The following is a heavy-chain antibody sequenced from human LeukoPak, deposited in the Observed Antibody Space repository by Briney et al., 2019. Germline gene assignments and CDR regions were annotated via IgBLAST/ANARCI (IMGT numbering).Heavy chain of an antibody. D-gene: IGHD6-19*01. Sequence: PSETLSLTCTVSGGSISSYYWSWIRQPPGKGLEWIGYIYYSGSTNYNPSLKSRVTISVDTSKNQFSLKLSSVTAADTAVYYCARDQVAVAGGFDYWGQGTLVTVSS. V-gene: IGHV4-59*01. CDR2: IYYSGST. CDR3: ARDQVAVAGGFDY. J-gene: IGHJ4*02. CDR1: GGSISSYY.